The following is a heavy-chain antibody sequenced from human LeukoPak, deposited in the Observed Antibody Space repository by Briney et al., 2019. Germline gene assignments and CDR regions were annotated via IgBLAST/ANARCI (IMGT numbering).Heavy chain of an antibody. CDR2: ISAYDGNT. V-gene: IGHV1-18*01. J-gene: IGHJ4*02. D-gene: IGHD5-24*01. Sequence: ASVKVSCKASGYTFTSYGIIWVRQAPGQGLEWMGWISAYDGNTNYAQKLQGRVTMTTDTSTSTAYMELRSLRSDDTAVYYCARESRDGYTLDYWGQGTLVTVSS. CDR1: GYTFTSYG. CDR3: ARESRDGYTLDY.